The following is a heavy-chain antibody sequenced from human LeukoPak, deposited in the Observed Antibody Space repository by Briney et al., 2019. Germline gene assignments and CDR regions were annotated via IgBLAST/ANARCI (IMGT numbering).Heavy chain of an antibody. Sequence: PSETLSLTCSVSGYSISSGFYWGWIRQPPGKGLEWIGSLFHSGSTYYNPSLKSRVTISVDTSKNQFSLKLSSVTAADTAVYYCARSLLPHAFDIWGQGTMVTVSS. J-gene: IGHJ3*02. CDR2: LFHSGST. CDR3: ARSLLPHAFDI. D-gene: IGHD3-22*01. CDR1: GYSISSGFY. V-gene: IGHV4-38-2*02.